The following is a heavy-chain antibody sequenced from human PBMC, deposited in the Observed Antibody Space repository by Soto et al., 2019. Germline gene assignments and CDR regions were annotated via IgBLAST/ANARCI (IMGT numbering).Heavy chain of an antibody. V-gene: IGHV4-4*02. J-gene: IGHJ4*02. D-gene: IGHD6-13*01. Sequence: QVQLQESGPGLVKPSGTLSLTCAVSGDSIRSRNWLTWVRQPPGKGLECIGEIYHSGSTNYSPTLKSRVTISVDMSKNQVSLKLTSVTAAATAVYYCARGGNVAAAGTIYLDSWGQGTLVTVSS. CDR3: ARGGNVAAAGTIYLDS. CDR2: IYHSGST. CDR1: GDSIRSRNW.